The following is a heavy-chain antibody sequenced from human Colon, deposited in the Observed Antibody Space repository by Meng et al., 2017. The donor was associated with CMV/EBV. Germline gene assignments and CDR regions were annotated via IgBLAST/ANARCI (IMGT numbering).Heavy chain of an antibody. CDR2: INRGGTTI. CDR3: VATFHADSSGRY. CDR1: GFTLGRYE. D-gene: IGHD3-22*01. V-gene: IGHV3-48*03. J-gene: IGHJ4*02. Sequence: GESLKISCAASGFTLGRYEMNWVRQAPGKGLEWVSYINRGGTTIHYAAPVKGRFTISRDDSKNTLYLQMNSLKTEDTAVYYCVATFHADSSGRYWGQGTLVTVSS.